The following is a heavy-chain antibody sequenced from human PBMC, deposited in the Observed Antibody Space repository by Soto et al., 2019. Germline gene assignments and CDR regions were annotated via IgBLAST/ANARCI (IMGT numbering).Heavy chain of an antibody. D-gene: IGHD3-22*01. CDR3: AREIIRPYYYHSSGNDSFES. CDR1: GFTFSSYS. J-gene: IGHJ3*02. Sequence: GSLRLSCAASGFTFSSYSMNWVRQAPGKGLEWVSYISSSSSTIYYADSVKGRFTISRDNAKNSLYLQMNSLRDEDKAVYYCAREIIRPYYYHSSGNDSFESWGQETMVTASS. V-gene: IGHV3-48*02. CDR2: ISSSSSTI.